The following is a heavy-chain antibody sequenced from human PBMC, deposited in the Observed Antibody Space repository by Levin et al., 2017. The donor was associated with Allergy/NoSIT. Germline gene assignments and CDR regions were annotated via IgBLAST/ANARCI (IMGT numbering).Heavy chain of an antibody. CDR3: ARGLRSYYDSSGYGGFDY. V-gene: IGHV1-8*01. CDR1: GYTFTSYD. Sequence: ASVKVSCKASGYTFTSYDINWVRQATGQGLEWMGWMNPNSGNTGYAQKFQGRVTMTRNTSISTAYMELSSLRSEDTAVYYCARGLRSYYDSSGYGGFDYWGQGTLVTVSS. D-gene: IGHD3-22*01. J-gene: IGHJ4*02. CDR2: MNPNSGNT.